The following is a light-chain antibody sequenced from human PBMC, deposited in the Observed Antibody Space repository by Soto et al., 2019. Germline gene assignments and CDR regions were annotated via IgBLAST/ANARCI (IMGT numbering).Light chain of an antibody. Sequence: DLQMTQSPSSLSASVGDRVTITCRASQSINNCLNWYQKKPGKAPKLLIYAASTLQSGVPSRFSGSGSGTDFTLIISSLQPEDFATYYCQQSYTTWVTFGQGTKVEIK. CDR2: AAS. CDR3: QQSYTTWVT. V-gene: IGKV1-39*01. CDR1: QSINNC. J-gene: IGKJ1*01.